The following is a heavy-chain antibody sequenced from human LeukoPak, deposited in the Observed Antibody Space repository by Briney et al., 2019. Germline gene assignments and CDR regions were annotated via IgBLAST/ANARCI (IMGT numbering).Heavy chain of an antibody. J-gene: IGHJ4*02. CDR2: ISGSGGST. CDR1: GFTFSSYA. D-gene: IGHD6-19*01. Sequence: PGGSLRLSCAASGFTFSSYAMSWVRQAPGKGLEWVSAISGSGGSTYYADSVKGRFTISRDKSKNTLYLQMNSLRAEDTAVYYCAPPAGVAGFYYFDYWGQGTLVTVSS. CDR3: APPAGVAGFYYFDY. V-gene: IGHV3-23*01.